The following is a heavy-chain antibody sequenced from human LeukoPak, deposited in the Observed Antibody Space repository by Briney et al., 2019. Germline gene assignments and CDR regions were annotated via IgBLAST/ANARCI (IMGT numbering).Heavy chain of an antibody. CDR2: ISGSGRST. Sequence: GGSLRLSCAASGFTFSSYAMSWVRQAPGKGLEWVSAISGSGRSTYYADSVKGRFTISRDNIKSTVYLQMNSLRADDAAVYYCAKDLDSSGWRHLGYFDYWGQGTLVTVSS. D-gene: IGHD6-19*01. CDR1: GFTFSSYA. J-gene: IGHJ4*02. V-gene: IGHV3-23*01. CDR3: AKDLDSSGWRHLGYFDY.